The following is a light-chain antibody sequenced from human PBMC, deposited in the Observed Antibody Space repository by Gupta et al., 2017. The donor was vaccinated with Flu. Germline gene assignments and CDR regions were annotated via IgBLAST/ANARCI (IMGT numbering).Light chain of an antibody. J-gene: IGKJ4*01. CDR1: QSVSTY. Sequence: EIVLTQSPATLSLSPGESVTLSCRASQSVSTYVAWYQQKPGQAPRLLIYDASNRDTGIPARFSGSGSGTDFTLTISSLEPEDFVVYYCQQRSNWPLITFGGGTKVEIK. CDR2: DAS. CDR3: QQRSNWPLIT. V-gene: IGKV3-11*01.